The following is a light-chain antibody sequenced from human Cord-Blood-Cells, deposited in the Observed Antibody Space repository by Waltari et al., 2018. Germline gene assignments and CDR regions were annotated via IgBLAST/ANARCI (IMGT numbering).Light chain of an antibody. Sequence: DIQMTQSPSSMSASVGDRVTITCQASQDISHYLNWYQQKPGKAPKLRIYDASNLETGVPSRVSGSGSGTDFTVTISSLQPEDIATYYCQQYDNLPYTFGQGTKLEIK. CDR3: QQYDNLPYT. J-gene: IGKJ2*01. CDR2: DAS. CDR1: QDISHY. V-gene: IGKV1-33*01.